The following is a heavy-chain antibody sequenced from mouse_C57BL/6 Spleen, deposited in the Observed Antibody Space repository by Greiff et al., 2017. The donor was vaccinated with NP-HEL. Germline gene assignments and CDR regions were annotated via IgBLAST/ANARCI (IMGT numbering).Heavy chain of an antibody. CDR2: IDPEDGET. D-gene: IGHD1-1*01. CDR3: ASQIGSITTVVHYYAMDY. Sequence: EVQLQQSGAELVKPGASVKLSCTASGFNIKDYYMHWVKQRTEQGLEWIGRIDPEDGETKYAPKFQGKATITADTSSNTAYLQLISLTSEDTAVYYRASQIGSITTVVHYYAMDYWGQGTSVTVSS. J-gene: IGHJ4*01. V-gene: IGHV14-2*01. CDR1: GFNIKDYY.